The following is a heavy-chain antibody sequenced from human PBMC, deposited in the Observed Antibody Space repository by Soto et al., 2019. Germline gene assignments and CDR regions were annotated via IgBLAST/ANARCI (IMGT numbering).Heavy chain of an antibody. D-gene: IGHD3-22*01. CDR2: LSGTGSF. CDR3: ARPGKTTDNSVYSLDF. J-gene: IGHJ4*02. CDR1: GGSISGSSYF. V-gene: IGHV4-39*01. Sequence: QLQLQESGPGLVRPSETLSLTCSVSGGSISGSSYFWAWLRQPPGKGLEWIGGLSGTGSFSYSPFLKSRVTISVYTSTNQFSLKMGSVTAADTAFYYCARPGKTTDNSVYSLDFWGQGTLVIVSS.